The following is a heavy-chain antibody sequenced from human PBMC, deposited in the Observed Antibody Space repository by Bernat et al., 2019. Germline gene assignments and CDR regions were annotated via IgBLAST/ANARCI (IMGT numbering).Heavy chain of an antibody. J-gene: IGHJ2*01. D-gene: IGHD6-19*01. CDR2: IYYSGGT. CDR3: ARHGLGRKGNWHFDL. CDR1: GGSISGYY. V-gene: IGHV4-59*08. Sequence: QVQLQESGPGLVKPSETLSLTCTVSGGSISGYYWSWIRQPPGKGLEWIGNIYYSGGTKYNPSLKSRVTISVDTSKNQFSLRLGSVTAADTAVYYCARHGLGRKGNWHFDLWGRGTLVTVS.